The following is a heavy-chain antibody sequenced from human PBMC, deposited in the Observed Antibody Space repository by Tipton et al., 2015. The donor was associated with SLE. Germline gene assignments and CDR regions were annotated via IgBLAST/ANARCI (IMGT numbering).Heavy chain of an antibody. CDR1: GGPISSYY. Sequence: TLSLTCTVSGGPISSYYWSWIRQPPGKGLEWIGYIYYSGSTNYNPSLKSRVTISVDTSKNQFSLKLSSVTAADTAVYYCAREDDYSNYFDYWGQGTLVTISS. J-gene: IGHJ4*02. CDR2: IYYSGST. D-gene: IGHD4-11*01. CDR3: AREDDYSNYFDY. V-gene: IGHV4-59*01.